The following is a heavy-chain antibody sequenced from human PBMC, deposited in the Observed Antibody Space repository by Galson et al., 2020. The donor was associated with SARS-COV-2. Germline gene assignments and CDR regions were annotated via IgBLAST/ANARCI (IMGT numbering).Heavy chain of an antibody. J-gene: IGHJ4*02. D-gene: IGHD3-10*01. CDR3: VRGARPATLVRGFILGFDS. CDR2: LSSSGTT. CDR1: GASITSGGYY. Sequence: ASETLSLTCTVSGASITSGGYYWSWIRHFPGKGLEWIGYLSSSGTTKYNPSLKSRLSISVDTSKNHFSLNLNSVTAADSAVYYWVRGARPATLVRGFILGFDSWGQGTLVTVSS. V-gene: IGHV4-31*03.